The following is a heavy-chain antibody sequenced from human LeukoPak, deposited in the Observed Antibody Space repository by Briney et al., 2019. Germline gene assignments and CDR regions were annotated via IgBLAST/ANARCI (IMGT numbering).Heavy chain of an antibody. J-gene: IGHJ6*03. D-gene: IGHD6-13*01. Sequence: ASVKVSCKASGYTFTGYYMHWVRQAPGQGLEWMGRINPNSGGTNYAQNFQGRVTMTRDTSISTAYMELSRLRSDDTAVYYCAPQFSRSSWFSTYYYYYYMDVWGKGTTVTVSS. CDR3: APQFSRSSWFSTYYYYYYMDV. CDR1: GYTFTGYY. CDR2: INPNSGGT. V-gene: IGHV1-2*06.